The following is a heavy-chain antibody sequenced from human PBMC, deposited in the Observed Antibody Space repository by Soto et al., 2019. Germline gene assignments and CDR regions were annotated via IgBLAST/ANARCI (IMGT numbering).Heavy chain of an antibody. Sequence: QLQLQESGSGLVKPSQTLSLTCAVSGGSISSGGYSWSWIRQPPGKGLEWIGYIYHSGSTYYNPSLKSRVTISVPGSRNRFSLKLRSLTAADPAVYYCAAGGGLPRYFWGEGTLVTVSS. CDR3: AAGGGLPRYF. D-gene: IGHD1-26*01. V-gene: IGHV4-30-2*02. CDR2: IYHSGST. J-gene: IGHJ4*02. CDR1: GGSISSGGYS.